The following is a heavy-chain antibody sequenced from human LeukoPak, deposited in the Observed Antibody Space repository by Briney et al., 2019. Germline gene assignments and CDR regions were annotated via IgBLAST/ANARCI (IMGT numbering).Heavy chain of an antibody. J-gene: IGHJ4*02. V-gene: IGHV3-23*01. CDR1: GFTFSSYA. CDR2: ISGSGSST. Sequence: QSGGSLRLSCAASGFTFSSYAMSWVRQAPGKGLEWVSAISGSGSSTFYADSVKGRFTISRDNSKNTPYLQMNSLRAEDTAVYYCAKGYSSGWYPGWFDYWGQGTLVTVSS. D-gene: IGHD6-19*01. CDR3: AKGYSSGWYPGWFDY.